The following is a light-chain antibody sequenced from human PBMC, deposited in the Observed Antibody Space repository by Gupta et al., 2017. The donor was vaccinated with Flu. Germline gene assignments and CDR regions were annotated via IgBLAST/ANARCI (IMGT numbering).Light chain of an antibody. CDR1: QSLIYMNGNIF. CDR2: QVS. CDR3: MQGSHWPPIT. V-gene: IGKV2-30*01. J-gene: IGKJ2*01. Sequence: DVVLTQSPLSLPVTLGQPASISCRSSQSLIYMNGNIFLNWFHQRPGQSPRRLIYQVSNRDSGVPDRFSGSGSDTDFTLKISRVEAEDVGVYYCMQGSHWPPITFGQGTKLEIK.